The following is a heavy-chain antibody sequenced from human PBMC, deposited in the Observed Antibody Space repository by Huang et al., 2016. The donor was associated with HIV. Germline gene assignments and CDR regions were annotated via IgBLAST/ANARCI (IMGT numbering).Heavy chain of an antibody. CDR3: AREGQNWLGKPFGALAF. D-gene: IGHD3-16*01. CDR1: GVSFSDYD. V-gene: IGHV1-69*10. CDR2: VIPILCLT. J-gene: IGHJ4*03. Sequence: QAQLVQSGAAVMKPGSSVRVSCKGSGVSFSDYDFSWVRRAPGQVLDWLGGVIPILCLTTYAPRLQGRVTISADKSSNTVYLELTSLRSGDTAVYYCAREGQNWLGKPFGALAFWGQGTEVIVSS.